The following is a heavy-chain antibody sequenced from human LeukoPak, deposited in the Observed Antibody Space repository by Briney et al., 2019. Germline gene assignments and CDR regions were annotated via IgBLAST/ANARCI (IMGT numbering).Heavy chain of an antibody. Sequence: SETLSLTCTVSGDSISSYYWSWIRQPPGKGLECIGYIYYTGNTNYNPSLKSRVTISVDTSKNKSSLKVSSVTAADTAVYYCARVNGDYVFGDYIDYWGQGTLVTVSS. J-gene: IGHJ4*02. CDR1: GDSISSYY. V-gene: IGHV4-59*01. CDR2: IYYTGNT. CDR3: ARVNGDYVFGDYIDY. D-gene: IGHD4-17*01.